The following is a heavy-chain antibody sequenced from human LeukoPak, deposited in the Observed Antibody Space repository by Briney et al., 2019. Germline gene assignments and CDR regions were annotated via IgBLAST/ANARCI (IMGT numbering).Heavy chain of an antibody. V-gene: IGHV4-59*08. CDR2: IYYSGST. J-gene: IGHJ5*02. Sequence: PSETLSLTCTVSGGSISSYYWSWIRQPPGKGLEWIGYIYYSGSTNYNPSLKSRVTISVDTSKNQFSLKLSSVTAADTAVYYCASWGDVAATDNWFDPWGQGTLVTVSP. CDR3: ASWGDVAATDNWFDP. D-gene: IGHD2-15*01. CDR1: GGSISSYY.